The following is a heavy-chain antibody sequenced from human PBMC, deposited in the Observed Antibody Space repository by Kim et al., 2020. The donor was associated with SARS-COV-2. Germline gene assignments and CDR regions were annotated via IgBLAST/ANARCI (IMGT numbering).Heavy chain of an antibody. D-gene: IGHD6-19*01. V-gene: IGHV4-34*01. CDR1: GGSFSGYY. J-gene: IGHJ4*02. CDR2: INHSGST. Sequence: SETLSLTCAVYGGSFSGYYWSWIRQPPGKGLEWIGEINHSGSTNYNPSPKSRVTISVDTSKNQSSLKLSSVTAADTAVYYCARVRGRNSSGWYDTLKYYFDYWGQGTLVTVSS. CDR3: ARVRGRNSSGWYDTLKYYFDY.